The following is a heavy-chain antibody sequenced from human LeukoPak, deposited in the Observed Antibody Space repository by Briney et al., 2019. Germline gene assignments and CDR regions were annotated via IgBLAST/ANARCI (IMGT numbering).Heavy chain of an antibody. CDR1: GFTFSSYW. Sequence: QPGGSLRLSCAASGFTFSSYWMSWVRQAPGKGLEWVANIKQDGSEKYYVDSVKGRFTISRDNAKNTLYLQMNSLRAEDTAVYYCVRDKVLTAIVTGDFDYWGQGTLVTVSS. J-gene: IGHJ4*02. CDR3: VRDKVLTAIVTGDFDY. V-gene: IGHV3-7*01. D-gene: IGHD5-18*01. CDR2: IKQDGSEK.